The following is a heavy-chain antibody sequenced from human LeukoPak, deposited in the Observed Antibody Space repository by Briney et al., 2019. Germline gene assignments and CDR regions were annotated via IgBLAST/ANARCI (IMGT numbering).Heavy chain of an antibody. V-gene: IGHV3-73*01. Sequence: GGSLRLSCAASGFTFSDCSIHWVRQASGKGLEWVGLIDKKTKNYETAYAASVRGRFTISRDDSQNTAYLQMYSLETEDTALYYCTRDAGTYNWLDPWGQGTLVTVSS. CDR1: GFTFSDCS. J-gene: IGHJ5*02. CDR2: IDKKTKNYET. D-gene: IGHD1-26*01. CDR3: TRDAGTYNWLDP.